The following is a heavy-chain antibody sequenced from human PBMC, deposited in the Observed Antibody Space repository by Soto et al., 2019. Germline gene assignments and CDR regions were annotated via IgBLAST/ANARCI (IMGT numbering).Heavy chain of an antibody. CDR2: IYYSGST. CDR3: ARGEGDPTWRSSWYKWFDP. CDR1: GGSISSGDYY. D-gene: IGHD6-13*01. V-gene: IGHV4-30-4*01. J-gene: IGHJ5*02. Sequence: QVQLQESGPGLVKPSQTLSLTCTVSGGSISSGDYYWSWIRQPPGKGLEWIGYIYYSGSTYYNPSRKSRVTISVDTSKNQVSLKLSSVTAADTAVYYCARGEGDPTWRSSWYKWFDPWGQGTLVTVSS.